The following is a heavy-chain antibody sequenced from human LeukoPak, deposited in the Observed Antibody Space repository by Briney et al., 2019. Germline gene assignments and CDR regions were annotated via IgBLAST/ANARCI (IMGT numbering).Heavy chain of an antibody. Sequence: GGSLRLSCAASGFTFNSYAMSWVRQAPWERLQWVSGISDSGGNTYYADSVKGRFTISRDNAKNTLYLQMNSLRAEDTAVYYCASLFVVVPAATQEDSDYWGQGTLVTVSS. V-gene: IGHV3-23*01. CDR1: GFTFNSYA. D-gene: IGHD2-2*01. J-gene: IGHJ4*02. CDR2: ISDSGGNT. CDR3: ASLFVVVPAATQEDSDY.